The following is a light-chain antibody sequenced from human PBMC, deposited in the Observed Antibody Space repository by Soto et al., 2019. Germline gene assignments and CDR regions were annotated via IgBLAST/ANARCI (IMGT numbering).Light chain of an antibody. CDR1: SGHSSYA. CDR3: QTWGTGIQV. V-gene: IGLV4-69*01. CDR2: LSSDGSH. Sequence: QPVLTQSPSASASLGASVKLTCTLSSGHSSYAIAWHQQQPEKGPRYLMKLSSDGSHSKGDGIPDRFSGSNSGAERYLTISSLQSEDEADYYCQTWGTGIQVFGGGTQLTVL. J-gene: IGLJ3*02.